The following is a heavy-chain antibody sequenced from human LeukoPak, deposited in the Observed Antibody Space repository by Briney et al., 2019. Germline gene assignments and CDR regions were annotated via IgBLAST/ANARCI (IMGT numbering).Heavy chain of an antibody. CDR2: LSYDGTTK. CDR3: ARVRIVGSTYDAFDI. D-gene: IGHD1-26*01. Sequence: GRSLRLSCAASGFTFSTYAMHWVRQAPGKGLEWVAVLSYDGTTKYHADSVKGRFTISRDNSKNTLYLQMNTLRAEDTAVYYCARVRIVGSTYDAFDIWGQGTMVTVSS. V-gene: IGHV3-30-3*01. CDR1: GFTFSTYA. J-gene: IGHJ3*02.